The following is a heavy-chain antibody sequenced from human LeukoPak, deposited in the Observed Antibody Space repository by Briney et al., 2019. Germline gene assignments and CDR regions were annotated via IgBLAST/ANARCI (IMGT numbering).Heavy chain of an antibody. V-gene: IGHV1-46*01. Sequence: ASVKVSCKASGYTFTSYYMHWVRQAPGQGVEWRGIINPSGGSTSYAQKFQGRVTMTRDTPTSTVYMELSSLRSEDTAVYYCARVVVAPAAIRRSWFDPWGQGTPVTVSS. CDR2: INPSGGST. D-gene: IGHD2-2*02. CDR3: ARVVVAPAAIRRSWFDP. J-gene: IGHJ5*02. CDR1: GYTFTSYY.